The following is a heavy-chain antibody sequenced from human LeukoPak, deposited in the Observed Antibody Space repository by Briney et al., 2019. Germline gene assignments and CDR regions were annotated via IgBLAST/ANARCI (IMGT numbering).Heavy chain of an antibody. D-gene: IGHD2-21*01. V-gene: IGHV3-15*01. Sequence: GGSLRLSCAASGFTFTNAWMTWVRQAPGKGLEWVGRVKTKTDGGTIDYAAPVKGRFTISRDDSKNTLFLQMDNLKIEDTAVYYCTTVSGGGDCYRYWGQGILVTVSS. CDR1: GFTFTNAW. J-gene: IGHJ4*02. CDR3: TTVSGGGDCYRY. CDR2: VKTKTDGGTI.